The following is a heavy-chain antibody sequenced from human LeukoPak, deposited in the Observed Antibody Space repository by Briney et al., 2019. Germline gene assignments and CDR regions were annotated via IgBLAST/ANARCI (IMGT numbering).Heavy chain of an antibody. V-gene: IGHV4-59*01. Sequence: SETLSLTCTVSGGSISSYYWSWIRQPPGKGLEGIGYIYYSGSTNYNPSLKSRVTISVDTSKNQFSLKLSSVTAADTAVYYCARGRRSGGWFDPWGQGTLVTVSS. CDR2: IYYSGST. CDR1: GGSISSYY. D-gene: IGHD4-23*01. CDR3: ARGRRSGGWFDP. J-gene: IGHJ5*02.